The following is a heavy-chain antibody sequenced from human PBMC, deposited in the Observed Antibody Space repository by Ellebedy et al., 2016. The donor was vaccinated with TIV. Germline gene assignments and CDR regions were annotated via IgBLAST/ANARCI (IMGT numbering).Heavy chain of an antibody. CDR1: GFTFSSYA. Sequence: GESLKISXAASGFTFSSYAMSWVRQAPGKGLEWVSTLSITGTSTYYADSVKGRFTISRDNSKNTLYLQMNSLRADDTAVYYCAKLVRYYFDYWGQGTLVTVSS. J-gene: IGHJ4*02. V-gene: IGHV3-23*01. CDR2: LSITGTST. CDR3: AKLVRYYFDY.